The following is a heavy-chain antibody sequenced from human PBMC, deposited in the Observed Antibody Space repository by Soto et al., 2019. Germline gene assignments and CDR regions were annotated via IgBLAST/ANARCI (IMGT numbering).Heavy chain of an antibody. CDR3: ARVVTMIVVVKEYAFDI. D-gene: IGHD3-22*01. V-gene: IGHV1-69*13. CDR2: IIPIFGTA. Sequence: SVKVSCKASGGTFSSYAISWVRQAPGQGLEWMGGIIPIFGTANYAQKFQGRVTITADESTSTAYMELSRLRSEDTAVYYCARVVTMIVVVKEYAFDIWGQGTMVT. J-gene: IGHJ3*02. CDR1: GGTFSSYA.